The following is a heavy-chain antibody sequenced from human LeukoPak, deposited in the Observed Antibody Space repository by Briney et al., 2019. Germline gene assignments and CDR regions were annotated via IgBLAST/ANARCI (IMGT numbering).Heavy chain of an antibody. CDR3: ARDGYYYDSSGYPGAFDI. CDR1: GFTVSSNY. D-gene: IGHD3-22*01. CDR2: IYSGGST. V-gene: IGHV3-53*01. J-gene: IGHJ3*02. Sequence: GGSLRPSCAASGFTVSSNYMSWVRRAPGKGLEWVSVIYSGGSTYYADSVKGRFTISRDNSKNTLYLQMNSLRAEDTAVYYCARDGYYYDSSGYPGAFDIWGQGTMVTVSS.